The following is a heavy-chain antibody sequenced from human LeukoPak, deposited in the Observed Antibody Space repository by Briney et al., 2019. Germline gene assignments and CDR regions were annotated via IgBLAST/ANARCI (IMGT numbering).Heavy chain of an antibody. Sequence: SETLSLTCAVYGGSFSGYYWSWIRQPPGKGLEWIWEINHRGSSKYNPSLKSRVTITVDTSKNQYSLKLSSVNAADKAVYKCARSDSVVGLGYWGQGTLVTVSS. CDR1: GGSFSGYY. CDR2: INHRGSS. CDR3: ARSDSVVGLGY. V-gene: IGHV4-34*01. D-gene: IGHD2-15*01. J-gene: IGHJ4*02.